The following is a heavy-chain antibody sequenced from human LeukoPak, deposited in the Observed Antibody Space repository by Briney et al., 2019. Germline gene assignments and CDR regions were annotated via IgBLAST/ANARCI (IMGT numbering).Heavy chain of an antibody. J-gene: IGHJ4*02. CDR1: GYTFTTYS. CDR3: ARGDYYDSSGYYYSHIFDY. D-gene: IGHD3-22*01. Sequence: GASVKVSCKASGYTFTTYSMHWVRQAPGQGLEWMGIINPSGGSTNYAQKFQGRVTITRDTSASTAYMELSSLRSEDMAVYYCARGDYYDSSGYYYSHIFDYWGQGTLVTVSS. V-gene: IGHV1-46*01. CDR2: INPSGGST.